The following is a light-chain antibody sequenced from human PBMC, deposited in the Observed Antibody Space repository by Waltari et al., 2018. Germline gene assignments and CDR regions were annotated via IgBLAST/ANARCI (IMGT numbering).Light chain of an antibody. CDR1: ALPNQY. J-gene: IGLJ2*01. CDR2: KDS. V-gene: IGLV3-25*03. CDR3: QSTDSSGTSVV. Sequence: SYELTQPPSVSVSPGQTARITCSGDALPNQYAYWYQQKPGQAPVVVIYKDSERPSGFPERVSGSTSGTTVTLAISGVQAEDEADYYCQSTDSSGTSVVFGGGTKLTVL.